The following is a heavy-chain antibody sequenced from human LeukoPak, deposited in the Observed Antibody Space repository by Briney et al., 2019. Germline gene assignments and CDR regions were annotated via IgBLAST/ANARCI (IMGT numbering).Heavy chain of an antibody. CDR3: AKAGCGDGSCYYAEYFQH. CDR2: INGGGYGT. CDR1: GFTFHIYA. D-gene: IGHD2-15*01. V-gene: IGHV3-23*01. J-gene: IGHJ1*01. Sequence: GGSLRLSCAASGFTFHIYAMNWVRQAPGKGLEWVSAINGGGYGTYYADSVRGRFTIYRDNSKNTLYLQMNSLRAEDTAVYYCAKAGCGDGSCYYAEYFQHWGQGTLVTVSS.